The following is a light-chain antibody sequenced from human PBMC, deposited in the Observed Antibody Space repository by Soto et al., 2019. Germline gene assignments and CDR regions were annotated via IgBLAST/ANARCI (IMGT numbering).Light chain of an antibody. V-gene: IGLV1-51*02. Sequence: QSVLTQPPSVSAAPGQKVTISGSGSSSNIGITSVSWYQHLPETAPKLLIHEDYKRPSGIPDRFSGSKSGTSATLTITGLQTGDEADYYCGTWDSSLSADVFGPWTKVTVL. CDR3: GTWDSSLSADV. J-gene: IGLJ1*01. CDR1: SSNIGITS. CDR2: EDY.